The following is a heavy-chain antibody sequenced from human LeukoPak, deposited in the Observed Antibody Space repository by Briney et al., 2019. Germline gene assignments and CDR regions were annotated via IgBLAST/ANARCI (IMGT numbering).Heavy chain of an antibody. V-gene: IGHV4-34*01. CDR1: GGSFSGYY. J-gene: IGHJ3*02. Sequence: SETLSLTCAVYGGSFSGYYWSWIRQPPGKGLEWIGEINHSGSTNYNPSLKSRVTISVDTSKNQFSLKLSSVTAADTAVYYCARLPGGLKYYYDSSGYYYPTVDACDSWGPGTMVTVSS. D-gene: IGHD3-22*01. CDR2: INHSGST. CDR3: ARLPGGLKYYYDSSGYYYPTVDACDS.